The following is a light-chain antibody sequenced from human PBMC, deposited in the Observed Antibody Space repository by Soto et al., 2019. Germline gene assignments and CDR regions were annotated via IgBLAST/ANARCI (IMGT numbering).Light chain of an antibody. CDR2: EVN. CDR3: SSYSISTAYL. V-gene: IGLV2-14*01. J-gene: IGLJ1*01. CDR1: SSDVGGYDY. Sequence: QSALTQPASVSGSPGQSITISCTGTSSDVGGYDYVSWYQLHPGKAPKLMVFEVNNRPSGVSYRFSGSKSGNTASLTISGFQAEDEADYFCSSYSISTAYLFGTGTKV.